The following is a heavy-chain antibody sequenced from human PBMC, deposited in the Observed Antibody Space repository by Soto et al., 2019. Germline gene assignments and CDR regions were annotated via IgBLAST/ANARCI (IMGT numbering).Heavy chain of an antibody. V-gene: IGHV3-7*01. Sequence: EVQLVESGGGLVQPGGSLRLSCAASGFTFSSYEMNWVRQAPGKGLEWVANIKQDGSEKYYVDSVKGRFTISRDNAKNSLYLQMNSLRAEDTAVYYCARALWRFDYWGQGTLVAVSS. J-gene: IGHJ4*02. D-gene: IGHD3-16*01. CDR2: IKQDGSEK. CDR3: ARALWRFDY. CDR1: GFTFSSYE.